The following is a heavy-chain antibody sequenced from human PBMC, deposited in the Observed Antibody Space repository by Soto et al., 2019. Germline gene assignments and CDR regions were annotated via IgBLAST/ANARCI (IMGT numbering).Heavy chain of an antibody. CDR2: IRAYNGNT. CDR1: GYTFTSYG. V-gene: IGHV1-18*01. D-gene: IGHD3-16*01. Sequence: QVQLVQSGAEVKKPGASVKVSCKASGYTFTSYGISWVRQAPGQGLEWMGWIRAYNGNTNYAQKLQGRVTMTTDTSRSTAYVERRSLRSDDRAVYYGAGERGGGLGEFSPWGQGTLVTVSS. J-gene: IGHJ5*02. CDR3: AGERGGGLGEFSP.